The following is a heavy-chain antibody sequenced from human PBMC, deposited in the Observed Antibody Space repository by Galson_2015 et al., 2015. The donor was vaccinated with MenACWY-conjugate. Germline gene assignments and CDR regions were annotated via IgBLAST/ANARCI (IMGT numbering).Heavy chain of an antibody. D-gene: IGHD3-3*01. Sequence: SVKVSCKASGYTFTSYGISWVRQAPGQGLEWVGWISAYNGNTNYAQKLQGRVTMTTDTSTSTAYMELRSLRSDDTAVYYCARGRHDFWSGYLDYWGQGTLVTVSS. CDR3: ARGRHDFWSGYLDY. CDR2: ISAYNGNT. V-gene: IGHV1-18*04. CDR1: GYTFTSYG. J-gene: IGHJ4*02.